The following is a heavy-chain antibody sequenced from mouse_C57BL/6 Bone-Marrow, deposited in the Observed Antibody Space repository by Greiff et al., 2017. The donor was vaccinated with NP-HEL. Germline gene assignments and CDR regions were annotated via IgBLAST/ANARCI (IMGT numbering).Heavy chain of an antibody. CDR3: KGAYYDYDGGFDY. Sequence: VQLQQSGAELVRPGASVTLSCKASGYTFTDYEMHWVKQTPVHGLEWIGAIDPETGGTAYNQKFKGKAILTADKSSSTAYMELRSLTSEDSAVYYGKGAYYDYDGGFDYWGQGTTLTVSS. V-gene: IGHV1-15*01. D-gene: IGHD2-4*01. CDR1: GYTFTDYE. J-gene: IGHJ2*01. CDR2: IDPETGGT.